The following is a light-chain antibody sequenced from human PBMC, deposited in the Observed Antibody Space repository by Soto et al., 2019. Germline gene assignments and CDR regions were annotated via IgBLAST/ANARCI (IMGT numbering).Light chain of an antibody. J-gene: IGKJ1*01. Sequence: EIVLTQSPGTLSLSPGERATLSCRASQSVSSSYLAWYQQNPGQAPRLLIYGASSRATGIPGRFSGSGSGTDFTLTIRRLEPEDFAVFYCQQYGSSPVTFGQGTKVEIK. CDR1: QSVSSSY. V-gene: IGKV3-20*01. CDR2: GAS. CDR3: QQYGSSPVT.